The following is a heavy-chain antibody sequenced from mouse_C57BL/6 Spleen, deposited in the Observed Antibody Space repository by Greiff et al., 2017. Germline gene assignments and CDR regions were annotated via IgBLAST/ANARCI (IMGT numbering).Heavy chain of an antibody. CDR3: ARYRITDWYFDV. CDR2: IYPGDGDT. Sequence: QVQLQQSGAELVKPGASVKISCKASGYAFSSYWMNWVKQRPGKGLEWIGQIYPGDGDTNYNGKFKGKATLTADKSSSTAYMQLSSLTSEDSAVYFCARYRITDWYFDVWGTGTTVTVSS. V-gene: IGHV1-80*01. CDR1: GYAFSSYW. D-gene: IGHD1-1*01. J-gene: IGHJ1*03.